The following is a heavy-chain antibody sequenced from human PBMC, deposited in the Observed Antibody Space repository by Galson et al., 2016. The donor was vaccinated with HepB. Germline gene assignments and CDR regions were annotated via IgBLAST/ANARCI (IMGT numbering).Heavy chain of an antibody. Sequence: SLRLSCAISGFTFSGVAMSWVRQAPGGGLEWVSTISHSGSSTYYPDSVRVRFTISRDTSRNTLYLHMNSLRAEDTAVYYCAKVKSGYTYFDYWGQGTLVTVSS. J-gene: IGHJ4*02. CDR3: AKVKSGYTYFDY. CDR2: ISHSGSST. CDR1: GFTFSGVA. V-gene: IGHV3-23*01. D-gene: IGHD3-3*01.